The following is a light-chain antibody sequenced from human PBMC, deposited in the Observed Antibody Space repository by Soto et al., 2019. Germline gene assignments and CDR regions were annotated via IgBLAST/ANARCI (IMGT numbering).Light chain of an antibody. CDR3: NSYTSSSTWV. CDR2: DVT. Sequence: QSVLTQPASVSGSPGLSITISCTGTSSDVGGYNYVSWFQQHPGKVPKLMIYDVTNRPPGVSNRFSGSKSVNTASLTISGLQAEDEADYYCNSYTSSSTWVFGGGTKLTVL. V-gene: IGLV2-14*01. CDR1: SSDVGGYNY. J-gene: IGLJ3*02.